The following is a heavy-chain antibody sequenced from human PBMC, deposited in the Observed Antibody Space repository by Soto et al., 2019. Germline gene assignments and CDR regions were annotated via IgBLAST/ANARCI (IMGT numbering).Heavy chain of an antibody. D-gene: IGHD3-3*01. CDR3: ARLGVEWLRSSVEIRAFDI. CDR2: IKQDGSEK. CDR1: GFTFSSYW. Sequence: EVQLVESGGGLVQPGGSLRLSCAASGFTFSSYWMSWVRQAPGKGLEWVANIKQDGSEKYYVDSVKGRFTISRDNAKNSLYLQMNSLRAEDTAVYYCARLGVEWLRSSVEIRAFDIWGQGTMVTVSS. V-gene: IGHV3-7*03. J-gene: IGHJ3*02.